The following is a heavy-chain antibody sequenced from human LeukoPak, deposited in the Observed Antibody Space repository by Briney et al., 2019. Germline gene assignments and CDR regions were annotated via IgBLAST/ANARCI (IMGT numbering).Heavy chain of an antibody. Sequence: SETLSLTCTVSGGSINSGDYYWVWIRQPPGKGLEWIGSIYHSGSTYYNPSLKSRVTISVDTSKNQFSLKLTSVTAADTAVYYCARSTMTTVTYFDYWGQGTLVTVSS. D-gene: IGHD4-17*01. CDR3: ARSTMTTVTYFDY. CDR1: GGSINSGDYY. CDR2: IYHSGST. V-gene: IGHV4-39*07. J-gene: IGHJ4*02.